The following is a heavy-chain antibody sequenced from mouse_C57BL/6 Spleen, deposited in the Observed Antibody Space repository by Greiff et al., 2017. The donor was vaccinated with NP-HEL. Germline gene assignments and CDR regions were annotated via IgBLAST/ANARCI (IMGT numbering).Heavy chain of an antibody. CDR3: ARLTGRKFDY. CDR2: IRNKANGYTT. V-gene: IGHV7-3*01. Sequence: EVKVVESGGGLVQPGGSLSLSCAAFGFTFTDHHMSWVRPPSGMALEWLGFIRNKANGYTTEYSASVKGRFTSSRDNSQSILYLQMNALRAEDSATYSCARLTGRKFDYWGQGTTLTVSS. CDR1: GFTFTDHH. D-gene: IGHD4-1*01. J-gene: IGHJ2*01.